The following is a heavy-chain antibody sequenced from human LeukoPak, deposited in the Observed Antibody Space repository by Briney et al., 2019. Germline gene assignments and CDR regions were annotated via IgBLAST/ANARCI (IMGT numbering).Heavy chain of an antibody. D-gene: IGHD1-26*01. J-gene: IGHJ4*02. CDR3: ARDGGRGVLDY. V-gene: IGHV3-30*02. CDR1: GFTFRSYG. CDR2: IRYDGSDK. Sequence: PGGSLRLSCAASGFTFRSYGMHWVRQAPGKGLEWVTFIRYDGSDKYYVDSVKGRFTISRDNSKNTLYLKMNGLRPEDTALYYCARDGGRGVLDYWGQGTLVIVSS.